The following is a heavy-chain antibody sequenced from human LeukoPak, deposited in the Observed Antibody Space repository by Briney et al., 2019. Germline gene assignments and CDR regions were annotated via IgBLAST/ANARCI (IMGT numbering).Heavy chain of an antibody. V-gene: IGHV3-30*04. CDR2: ISYDGSNK. Sequence: PGGSLRLSCAASGFTFSSYAMHWVRQAPGKGLEWVAVISYDGSNKYYADSVKGRFTISRDNAKNSLYLQMNSLRAEDTAVYYCAKGSGSGVVRGVMYYFDYWGQGTLVTVSS. D-gene: IGHD3-10*01. J-gene: IGHJ4*02. CDR3: AKGSGSGVVRGVMYYFDY. CDR1: GFTFSSYA.